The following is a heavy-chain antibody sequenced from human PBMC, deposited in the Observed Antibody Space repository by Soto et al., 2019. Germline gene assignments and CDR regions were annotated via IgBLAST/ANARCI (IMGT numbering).Heavy chain of an antibody. CDR2: ISYDGSNK. Sequence: PGGSLRLSCAASGFTFSSYGMHWVRQAPGKGLEWVAVISYDGSNKYYADSVKGRFTISRDNSKNTLYLQMNSLRAEDTAVYYCAKNGIVGATSTFDYWGQGTLVTVSS. CDR1: GFTFSSYG. V-gene: IGHV3-30*18. J-gene: IGHJ4*02. D-gene: IGHD1-26*01. CDR3: AKNGIVGATSTFDY.